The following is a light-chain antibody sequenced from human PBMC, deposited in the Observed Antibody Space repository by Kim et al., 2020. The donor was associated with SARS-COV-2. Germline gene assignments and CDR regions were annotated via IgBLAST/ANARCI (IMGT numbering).Light chain of an antibody. CDR1: SSDVGGYNS. CDR3: CSYAGRYTLV. V-gene: IGLV2-11*01. Sequence: QSALTQPRSVSGSPGQSVTISCTGTSSDVGGYNSVSWFQQHPGKAPKLMIYDVSRRPSGVPDRFSGSKSGNTASLTISGLQAEDEADYYCCSYAGRYTLVSGGGTRLTVL. J-gene: IGLJ2*01. CDR2: DVS.